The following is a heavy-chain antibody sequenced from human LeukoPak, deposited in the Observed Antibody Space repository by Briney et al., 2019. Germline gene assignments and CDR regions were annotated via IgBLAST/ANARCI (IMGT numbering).Heavy chain of an antibody. CDR3: GKDQNVAAAGVPHDY. CDR2: ITGSGGNT. D-gene: IGHD6-13*01. J-gene: IGHJ4*02. CDR1: GFTFSNYA. V-gene: IGHV3-23*01. Sequence: GGSLRLSCAASGFTFSNYAMSWVRQAPGKGLEWVSAITGSGGNTYYADSVKGRFTISRDNSKNTLYLQMNSLRAEDTAVYYCGKDQNVAAAGVPHDYWGQGSLVSVSS.